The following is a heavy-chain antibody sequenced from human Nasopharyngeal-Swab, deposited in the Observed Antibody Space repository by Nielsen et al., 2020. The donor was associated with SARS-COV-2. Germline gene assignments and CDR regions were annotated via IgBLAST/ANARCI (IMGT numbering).Heavy chain of an antibody. D-gene: IGHD6-13*01. J-gene: IGHJ4*02. V-gene: IGHV3-11*05. CDR3: ARDGSLSSPIDY. CDR1: GFTFSSYA. Sequence: GGSLRLSCAASGFTFSSYAMSWIRQAPGKGLEWVSYISSSSSYTNYADSVKGRFTISRDNAKNSLYLQMNSLRAEDTAVYYCARDGSLSSPIDYWGQGTLVTVSS. CDR2: ISSSSSYT.